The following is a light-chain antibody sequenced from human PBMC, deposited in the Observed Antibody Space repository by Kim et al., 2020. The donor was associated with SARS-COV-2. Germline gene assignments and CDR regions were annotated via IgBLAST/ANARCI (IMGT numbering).Light chain of an antibody. J-gene: IGKJ3*01. CDR1: QSISSH. CDR2: AAS. Sequence: DIQMTQSPSSLFASVGDRVTITCRTSQSISSHLNWYHQKPGRAPKLLIYAASTLQGGVPSRFSGSGSETDFTLTISSLQPEDFGTYFCQQSYITPFTFGPGTKVDIK. CDR3: QQSYITPFT. V-gene: IGKV1-39*01.